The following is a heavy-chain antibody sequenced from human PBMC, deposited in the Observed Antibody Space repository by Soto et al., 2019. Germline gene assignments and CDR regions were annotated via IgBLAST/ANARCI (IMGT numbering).Heavy chain of an antibody. V-gene: IGHV1-69*12. Sequence: QVQLVQSGAEVKKPGSSVKVSCKASGGTFSTYAISWVRQAPGQGLEWMGGVIPILGTTNNAQKFQGRVTIPADESPGTAYMELSSLRSEDTAVYFCARHAGTYSYVDVYVRGHGTTVTVSS. CDR2: VIPILGTT. CDR3: ARHAGTYSYVDVYV. J-gene: IGHJ6*02. D-gene: IGHD1-1*01. CDR1: GGTFSTYA.